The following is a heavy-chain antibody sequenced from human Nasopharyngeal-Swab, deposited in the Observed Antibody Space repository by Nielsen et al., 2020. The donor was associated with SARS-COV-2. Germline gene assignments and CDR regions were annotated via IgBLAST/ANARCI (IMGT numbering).Heavy chain of an antibody. Sequence: SETLSLTCTVSGGSISSYYWNWIRQPPGKGLEWIGYIYYSGSTNYNPSLKSRVTISVDTSKNQFSLKLSSVTAADTAVYYCARATSGSYYPFDYWGQGTLVTVSS. CDR2: IYYSGST. J-gene: IGHJ4*02. CDR1: GGSISSYY. D-gene: IGHD1-26*01. V-gene: IGHV4-59*01. CDR3: ARATSGSYYPFDY.